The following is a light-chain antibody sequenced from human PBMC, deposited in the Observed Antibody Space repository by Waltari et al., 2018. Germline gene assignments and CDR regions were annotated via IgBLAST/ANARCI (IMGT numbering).Light chain of an antibody. V-gene: IGLV1-47*01. CDR1: SSNIGNNY. J-gene: IGLJ3*02. CDR2: KYN. Sequence: QSVLTQPPSASGTPGQRVTISCSGSSSNIGNNYVYWYQHLPGAAPKLLIFKYNQRPAGVPDRFSDSKSGTSASLAISGLRSEDEADYYCAAWDDSLSSLVFGGGTKLSVL. CDR3: AAWDDSLSSLV.